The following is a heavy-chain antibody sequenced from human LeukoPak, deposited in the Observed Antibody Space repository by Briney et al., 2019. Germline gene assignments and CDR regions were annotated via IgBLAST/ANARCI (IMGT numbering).Heavy chain of an antibody. CDR2: ISEDGINK. D-gene: IGHD4-17*01. J-gene: IGHJ4*02. Sequence: GGSLRLSCAASGFTFSNYGMHCVRQAPGKGLEWVAGISEDGINKYYADSVKGRFTISRDNSKNTLYLQMNSLRAEDTALYYCAKDAVFGDYEWVFDYWGQGALVTVSS. CDR3: AKDAVFGDYEWVFDY. V-gene: IGHV3-30*18. CDR1: GFTFSNYG.